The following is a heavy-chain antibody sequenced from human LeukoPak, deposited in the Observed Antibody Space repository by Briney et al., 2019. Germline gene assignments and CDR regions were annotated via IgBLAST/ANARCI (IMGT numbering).Heavy chain of an antibody. V-gene: IGHV1-8*01. CDR1: GYAFTSYD. Sequence: ASVKVSCKASGYAFTSYDINWVRQATGQGLEWMGWMNPNSGNTGYAQKFQGRVTMTRNTSISTAYMELSSLRSEDTAVYYCARETGYYGSGSYYIFWGQGTLVTVSS. CDR2: MNPNSGNT. D-gene: IGHD3-10*01. J-gene: IGHJ4*02. CDR3: ARETGYYGSGSYYIF.